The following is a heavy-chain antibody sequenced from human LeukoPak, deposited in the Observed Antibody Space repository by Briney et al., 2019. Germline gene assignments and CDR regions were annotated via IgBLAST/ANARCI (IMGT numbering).Heavy chain of an antibody. CDR3: ARDLDYYDSSGPPGGSWFDP. CDR1: GFTFSSYG. D-gene: IGHD3-22*01. V-gene: IGHV3-33*01. CDR2: IWYDGSNK. J-gene: IGHJ5*02. Sequence: GGSLRLSCAASGFTFSSYGVHWVRQAPGKGLEWVAVIWYDGSNKYYADSVKGRFTISRDNSKNTLYLQMNSLRAEDTAVYYCARDLDYYDSSGPPGGSWFDPWGQGTLVTVSS.